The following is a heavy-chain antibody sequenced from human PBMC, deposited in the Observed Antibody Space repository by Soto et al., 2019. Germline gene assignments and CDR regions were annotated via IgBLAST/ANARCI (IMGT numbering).Heavy chain of an antibody. CDR1: GFNFFNYG. D-gene: IGHD2-8*02. CDR3: ARTSSTGNFEG. Sequence: QVQLVQSGAEVKKPGASVKVSCKTSGFNFFNYGYTWVRQAPGQGLEWVGCIRAFSGRKDYAPKFQGRVTLTADTSTSTAYMELRSLTSDDTAVYYCARTSSTGNFEGWGQGTLVTVSS. J-gene: IGHJ4*02. CDR2: IRAFSGRK. V-gene: IGHV1-18*01.